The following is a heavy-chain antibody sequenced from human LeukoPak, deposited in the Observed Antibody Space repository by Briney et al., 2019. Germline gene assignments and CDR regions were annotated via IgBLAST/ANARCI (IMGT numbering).Heavy chain of an antibody. V-gene: IGHV4-31*03. CDR1: GGSISSGGYY. CDR2: IYYSGST. Sequence: SETLSLTCTVSGGSISSGGYYWSWIRQHPGKGLEWIGYIYYSGSTYYNPSLKSRVTISVDTSKNQFSLKLSSVTAADTAVYYCAGEERYRSGGSCPGSFDYWGQGTLVTVSS. J-gene: IGHJ4*02. CDR3: AGEERYRSGGSCPGSFDY. D-gene: IGHD2-15*01.